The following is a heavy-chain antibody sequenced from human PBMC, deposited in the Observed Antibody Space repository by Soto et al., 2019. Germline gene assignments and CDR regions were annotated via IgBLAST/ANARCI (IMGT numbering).Heavy chain of an antibody. Sequence: GGSLRLSCAASGFTFSSYDMHWVRQATGKGLEWVSAIGTAGDTYYPGSVKGRFTISRENAKNSLYLQMNSLRAEDTAVCYCWLAAAGPADYYGMDVWGQGTTVTVSS. D-gene: IGHD6-13*01. CDR1: GFTFSSYD. J-gene: IGHJ6*02. V-gene: IGHV3-13*01. CDR3: WLAAAGPADYYGMDV. CDR2: IGTAGDT.